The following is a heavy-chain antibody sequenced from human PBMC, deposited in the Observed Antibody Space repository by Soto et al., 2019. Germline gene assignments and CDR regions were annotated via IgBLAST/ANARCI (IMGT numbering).Heavy chain of an antibody. V-gene: IGHV3-30*18. D-gene: IGHD3-16*02. CDR3: AKAVSNWFDP. Sequence: QVQLVESGGGVVQPGRSLRLSCAASGFTFSSYGMHWVRQAPGKGLEWVAVISYDGSNKYYADSGKGRFTISRDNSKNALYLQMNSLRAEDTAVYYCAKAVSNWFDPWGQGTLVTVSS. CDR2: ISYDGSNK. CDR1: GFTFSSYG. J-gene: IGHJ5*02.